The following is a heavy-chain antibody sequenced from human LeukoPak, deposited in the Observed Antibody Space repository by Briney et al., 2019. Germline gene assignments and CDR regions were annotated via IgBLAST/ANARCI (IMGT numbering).Heavy chain of an antibody. CDR3: ALRGLYCSASTCGGALHI. CDR1: GGSISSSSYY. V-gene: IGHV4-39*07. J-gene: IGHJ3*02. CDR2: IYYSGST. D-gene: IGHD2-15*01. Sequence: PSETLSLTCTVSGGSISSSSYYWGWIRQPPGKGLEWIGSIYYSGSTNYNPSLKSRVTMSVDTSKGQLSLKLTSVTAADTAVYYCALRGLYCSASTCGGALHIWGQGTMVTVSS.